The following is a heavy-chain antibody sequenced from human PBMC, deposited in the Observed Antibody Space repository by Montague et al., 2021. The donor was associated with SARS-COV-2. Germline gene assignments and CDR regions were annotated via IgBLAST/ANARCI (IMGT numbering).Heavy chain of an antibody. D-gene: IGHD3-3*01. CDR2: ISSSSSYI. CDR3: ATSRFLEWLFTMDGTFDY. Sequence: SLRLSCAASGFTFSSYSMNWVRQAPGKGLEWVSSISSSSSYIYYADSVKGRFTISRDNSKNTLYLQMNSLRAEDTAVYYCATSRFLEWLFTMDGTFDYWGQGTLVTVSS. V-gene: IGHV3-21*04. J-gene: IGHJ4*02. CDR1: GFTFSSYS.